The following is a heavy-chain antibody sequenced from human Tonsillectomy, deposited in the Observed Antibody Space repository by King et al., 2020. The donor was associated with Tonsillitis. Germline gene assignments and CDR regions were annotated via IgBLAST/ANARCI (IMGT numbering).Heavy chain of an antibody. CDR1: GGSFSGYY. CDR2: INHSGTT. Sequence: VQLTQWGEGLLKPSETLSLTCAVYGGSFSGYYWSWIRQSPGRGLEWIGEINHSGTTNYNPSLKSRVTISVDTSKNQFSLQLNSVTAADTAVYYCARGQAARPFDYWAQGLLVTVSS. D-gene: IGHD6-6*01. V-gene: IGHV4-34*01. CDR3: ARGQAARPFDY. J-gene: IGHJ4*02.